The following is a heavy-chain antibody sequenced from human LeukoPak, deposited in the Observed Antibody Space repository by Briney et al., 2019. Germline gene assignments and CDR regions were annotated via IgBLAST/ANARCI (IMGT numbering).Heavy chain of an antibody. J-gene: IGHJ4*02. Sequence: PGGSLRLSCAASGFTFSSYWMHWVRQAPGKGLVGVSRINSEGSSTSYADSVKGRFTISRDNAKNTLYLQMNSLRAEDTAVYYCTRMYSSGWYDYWGQGTLVTVSS. CDR2: INSEGSST. D-gene: IGHD6-19*01. V-gene: IGHV3-74*01. CDR1: GFTFSSYW. CDR3: TRMYSSGWYDY.